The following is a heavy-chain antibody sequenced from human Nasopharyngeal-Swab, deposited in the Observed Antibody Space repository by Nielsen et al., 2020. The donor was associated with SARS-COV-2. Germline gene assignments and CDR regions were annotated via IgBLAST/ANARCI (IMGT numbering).Heavy chain of an antibody. V-gene: IGHV4-39*01. J-gene: IGHJ4*02. CDR3: ARQLAGKFGH. Sequence: SETLSLTCTVSGGSISSSSYYWGWIRQPPGKGLEWIGSIYYSGSTYYNPSLESRVTISVDTSKNQFFLKLSSVTAADTAVYYCARQLAGKFGHWGQGTLVTVSS. D-gene: IGHD3-10*01. CDR2: IYYSGST. CDR1: GGSISSSSYY.